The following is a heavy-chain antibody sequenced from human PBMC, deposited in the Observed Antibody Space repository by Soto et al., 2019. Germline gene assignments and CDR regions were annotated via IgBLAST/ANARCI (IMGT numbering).Heavy chain of an antibody. Sequence: QVQLVQSGAEVKKPGASVKVSCKASGYTFTSYYMHWVRQAPGQGLEWMGIINPSGGSTSYAQKFQGRVTMTRDTSTSTVYMELSSLRSEDTAVYYCARDLAYCGGDCYSDYYYYGMDVLGQGTTVTVSS. J-gene: IGHJ6*02. CDR3: ARDLAYCGGDCYSDYYYYGMDV. CDR1: GYTFTSYY. CDR2: INPSGGST. V-gene: IGHV1-46*01. D-gene: IGHD2-21*02.